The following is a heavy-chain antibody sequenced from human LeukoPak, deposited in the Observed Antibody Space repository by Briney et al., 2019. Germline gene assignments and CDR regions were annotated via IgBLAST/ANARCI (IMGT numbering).Heavy chain of an antibody. D-gene: IGHD5-18*01. CDR3: ARGYIYGYDY. J-gene: IGHJ4*02. CDR2: IKSDGSTT. CDR1: GFTFSSYW. V-gene: IGHV3-74*01. Sequence: GGSLRLSCAASGFTFSSYWMHWVRQAPGKALVWVSRIKSDGSTTNYADSVKGRFTISRDNAKNTLYLQMNSLRAEDTAVYYCARGYIYGYDYWGQGTLVTVSS.